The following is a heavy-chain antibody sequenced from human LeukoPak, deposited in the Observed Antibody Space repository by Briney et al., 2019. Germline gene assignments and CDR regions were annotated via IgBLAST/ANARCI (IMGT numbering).Heavy chain of an antibody. D-gene: IGHD3-22*01. V-gene: IGHV4-30-2*01. J-gene: IGHJ3*02. Sequence: PSETLSLTCAVSGGSISSGGYSWSWIRQPPGKGLEWIGYIYHSGSTYYNPSLKSRVTISVDRSKNQFSLKLSSVIAADTAVYYCARSGYGPNDAFDIWGQGTMVTVSS. CDR1: GGSISSGGYS. CDR3: ARSGYGPNDAFDI. CDR2: IYHSGST.